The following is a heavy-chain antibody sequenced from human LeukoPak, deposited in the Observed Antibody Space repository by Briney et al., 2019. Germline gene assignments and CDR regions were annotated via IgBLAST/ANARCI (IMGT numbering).Heavy chain of an antibody. CDR3: ARDGGWNDSTAPLNYYYYMDV. CDR2: IIPIFGTA. CDR1: GGTFSSYA. D-gene: IGHD1-1*01. V-gene: IGHV1-69*01. Sequence: SVKVSCKASGGTFSSYAISWVRQAPGQGLEWMGGIIPIFGTANYAQKFQGRVTITADESTSTAYMELSSLRSEDTAVYYCARDGGWNDSTAPLNYYYYMDVWGKGTTVTVSS. J-gene: IGHJ6*03.